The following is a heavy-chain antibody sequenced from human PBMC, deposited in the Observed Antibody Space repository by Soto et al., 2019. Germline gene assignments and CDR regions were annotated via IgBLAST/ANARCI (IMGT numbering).Heavy chain of an antibody. CDR1: GFTFSTYG. V-gene: IGHV3-23*01. D-gene: IGHD4-17*01. J-gene: IGHJ2*01. CDR2: ITGSGASP. Sequence: EVQLLESGGGLVQPGGSLRLSCAASGFTFSTYGMNWVRQAPGKGLEWVSGITGSGASPYYADSVKGRFTISRDNSKNTLYLQMNSLRAEDTAVYYCAKAEYYGGNWYFDLWGRGTLVTVSS. CDR3: AKAEYYGGNWYFDL.